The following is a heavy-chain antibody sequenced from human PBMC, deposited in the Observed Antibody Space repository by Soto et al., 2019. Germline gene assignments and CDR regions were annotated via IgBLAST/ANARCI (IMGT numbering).Heavy chain of an antibody. Sequence: EVQLVESGGGLVQPGGSLKLSCAVSGFTFSGSAMHWVRQASGKGLEWVGRIRSKSNSYATAYAASVKGRFTISRADSKNPASLQMNSLKTEDTAVYYCTRAYGDYVRDYWGQGTLVTVSS. V-gene: IGHV3-73*01. J-gene: IGHJ4*02. CDR2: IRSKSNSYAT. D-gene: IGHD4-17*01. CDR3: TRAYGDYVRDY. CDR1: GFTFSGSA.